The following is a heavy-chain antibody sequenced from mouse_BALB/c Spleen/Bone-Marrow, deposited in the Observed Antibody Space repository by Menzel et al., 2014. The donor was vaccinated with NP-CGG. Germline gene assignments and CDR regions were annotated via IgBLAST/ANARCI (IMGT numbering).Heavy chain of an antibody. V-gene: IGHV1-12*01. CDR1: GYTFTNYN. Sequence: SGAELVKPGASVKMSCKASGYTFTNYNMHWVKQTPGQGLEWIGAIYPGNGDTSYNQKFKGKATLTADKSSSTAYMQLSSLTSEDSAVYYYARGGYGNYLYYAMDYWGQGTSVTVSS. CDR3: ARGGYGNYLYYAMDY. D-gene: IGHD2-10*02. CDR2: IYPGNGDT. J-gene: IGHJ4*01.